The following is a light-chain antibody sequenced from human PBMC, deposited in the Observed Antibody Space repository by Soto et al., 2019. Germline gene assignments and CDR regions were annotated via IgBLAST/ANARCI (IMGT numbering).Light chain of an antibody. CDR3: MKTTQFPLT. V-gene: IGKV2-24*01. CDR2: EVS. J-gene: IGKJ4*01. CDR1: QSLVHSDGNTY. Sequence: DIVLTQTPLSSPVTLGQPASISCRSSQSLVHSDGNTYLNWLQQRPGQPPRLLIYEVSNRFSGVPDRFSGSGAGTDFTLEISRVEAEDVGVYYCMKTTQFPLTFGGGTKGEIK.